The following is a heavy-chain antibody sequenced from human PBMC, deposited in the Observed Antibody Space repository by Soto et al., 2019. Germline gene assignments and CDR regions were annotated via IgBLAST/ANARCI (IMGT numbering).Heavy chain of an antibody. CDR1: GCSMSSEGYY. CDR2: IYYSGTT. J-gene: IGHJ4*02. V-gene: IGHV4-31*02. Sequence: KTXETLSLTCTVSGCSMSSEGYYWSWFRQLPGKGLEWIGDIYYSGTTYHNPSLRSRLTISGDASKNQFSLKLSSVTAADTALYYCARGRGYSYGPYYFDSWGQGTLATVSS. CDR3: ARGRGYSYGPYYFDS. D-gene: IGHD5-18*01.